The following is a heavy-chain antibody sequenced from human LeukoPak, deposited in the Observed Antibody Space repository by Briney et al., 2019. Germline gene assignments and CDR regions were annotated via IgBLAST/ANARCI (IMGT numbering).Heavy chain of an antibody. Sequence: SETLSLTCAVSGGSFSAFHWTWIRQPPGQRLEWIGEINGSGKTNYNPSPKSRVTISVDTSKNQFSLQMTSVTAADTAVYYCARVMGAANFDYWGQGTMVTVSS. V-gene: IGHV4-34*01. CDR1: GGSFSAFH. J-gene: IGHJ4*02. CDR2: INGSGKT. CDR3: ARVMGAANFDY. D-gene: IGHD1-26*01.